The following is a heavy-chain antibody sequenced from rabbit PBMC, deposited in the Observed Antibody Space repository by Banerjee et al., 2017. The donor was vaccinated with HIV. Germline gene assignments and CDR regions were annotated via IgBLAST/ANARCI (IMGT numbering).Heavy chain of an antibody. CDR2: IYTSSGST. D-gene: IGHD2-1*01. CDR3: ASNTYDDYGDYFGEYYFNL. J-gene: IGHJ4*01. V-gene: IGHV1S43*01. Sequence: QSLEESGGDLVKPGASLTLTCTASGFSFSSYYYMCWVRQAPGKGLELIACIYTSSGSTWYASWVNGRFTISRSTSLNTVDLKMTSLTAADTATYFCASNTYDDYGDYFGEYYFNLWGPGTLVTVS. CDR1: GFSFSSYYY.